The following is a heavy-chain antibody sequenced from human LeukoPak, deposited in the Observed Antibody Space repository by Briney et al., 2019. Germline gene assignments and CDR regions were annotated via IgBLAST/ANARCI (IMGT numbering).Heavy chain of an antibody. CDR3: ARRIQLWVSYYMDV. CDR2: INPNSGGT. V-gene: IGHV1-2*02. CDR1: GYTSTGYY. D-gene: IGHD5-18*01. Sequence: ASVKVSCKASGYTSTGYYMHWVRQAPGQGLEGMGWINPNSGGTNYAQKFQGRVTMTRDTAISTPYMELSRLRSDDTAVYYCARRIQLWVSYYMDVWGKGTTVTVSS. J-gene: IGHJ6*03.